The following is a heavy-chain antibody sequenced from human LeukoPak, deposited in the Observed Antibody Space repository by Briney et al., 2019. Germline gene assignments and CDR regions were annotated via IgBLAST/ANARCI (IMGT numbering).Heavy chain of an antibody. J-gene: IGHJ5*01. D-gene: IGHD6-13*01. CDR1: GYSFRNYW. CDR3: AREATSGHFSGSFDS. CDR2: IYSFDSDT. Sequence: GESLKISCEGSGYSFRNYWIAWVRQMPGRGLEWMGTIYSFDSDTKYSPSFQGQVTISVDRSSTTAYLQWSSLKASDSAMYYCAREATSGHFSGSFDSWGQGTLVTVSS. V-gene: IGHV5-51*01.